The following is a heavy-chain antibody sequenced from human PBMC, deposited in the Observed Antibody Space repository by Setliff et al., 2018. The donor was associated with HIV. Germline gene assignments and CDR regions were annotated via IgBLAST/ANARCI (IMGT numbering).Heavy chain of an antibody. Sequence: ASVKVSCKASGGTFSNYAFCWVRQAPGQWLEWMGGLIPIVDITKSTQKFRDRVTFTADESTKTAQMELSGLTFEDTAVYYCAKGPNFEDAFDIWGQGTVVTVSS. J-gene: IGHJ3*02. V-gene: IGHV1-69*10. CDR3: AKGPNFEDAFDI. D-gene: IGHD2-8*01. CDR1: GGTFSNYA. CDR2: LIPIVDIT.